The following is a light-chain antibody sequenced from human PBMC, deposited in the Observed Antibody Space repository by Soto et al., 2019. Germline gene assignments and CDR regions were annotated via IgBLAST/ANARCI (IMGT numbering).Light chain of an antibody. CDR1: QSVSSN. CDR3: QQYNNWPLT. V-gene: IGKV3-15*01. Sequence: EIVMTQSPATLSVSPGERATLSCRASQSVSSNLAWYQQKPGQAPRLLIYGASTRATGIPARFSGSGSGTEFTLTISNLQSEDFAVYYCQQYNNWPLTFGGGTEVEIK. J-gene: IGKJ4*01. CDR2: GAS.